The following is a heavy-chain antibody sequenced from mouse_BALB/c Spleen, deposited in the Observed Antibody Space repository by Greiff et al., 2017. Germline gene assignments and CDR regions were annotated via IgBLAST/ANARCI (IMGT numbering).Heavy chain of an antibody. V-gene: IGHV1S81*02. D-gene: IGHD1-2*01. CDR3: ARNGYDWYFDV. CDR1: GYTFTSYW. CDR2: INPSNGRT. Sequence: QVHVKQSGAELVKPGASVKLSCKASGYTFTSYWMHWVKQRPGQGLEWIGEINPSNGRTNYNEKFKSKATLTVDKSSSTAYMQLSSLTSEDSAVYYCARNGYDWYFDVWGAGTTVTVSS. J-gene: IGHJ1*01.